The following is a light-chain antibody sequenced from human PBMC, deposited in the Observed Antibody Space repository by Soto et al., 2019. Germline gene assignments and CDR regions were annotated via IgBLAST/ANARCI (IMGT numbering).Light chain of an antibody. Sequence: EIVMTQSPATLSVSPGERDTLSCRASQSVSSNLAWYQQKPGQAPRLLIYGASTRATGIPARFSGSGSETEFTLTISSLQSEDFAVYYCQQYNNWPPRYTFGQGTKLEIK. V-gene: IGKV3-15*01. CDR1: QSVSSN. J-gene: IGKJ2*01. CDR3: QQYNNWPPRYT. CDR2: GAS.